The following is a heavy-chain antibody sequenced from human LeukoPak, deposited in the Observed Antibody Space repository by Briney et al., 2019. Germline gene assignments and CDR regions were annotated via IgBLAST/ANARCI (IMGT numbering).Heavy chain of an antibody. CDR3: ARDASYGSGSMTFDP. CDR2: IYSGGST. Sequence: GGSLRLSCAASGFTVSSNYMSWVRQAPGKGLEWVSVIYSGGSTYYADSVKGRFTISRDNSKNTLYLQINSLRAEDTAMYYCARDASYGSGSMTFDPWGQGTLVTVSS. CDR1: GFTVSSNY. J-gene: IGHJ5*02. D-gene: IGHD3-10*01. V-gene: IGHV3-53*01.